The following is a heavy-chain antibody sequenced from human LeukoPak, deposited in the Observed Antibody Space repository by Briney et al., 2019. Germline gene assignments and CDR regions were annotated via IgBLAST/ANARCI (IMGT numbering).Heavy chain of an antibody. CDR3: AKANSRIVGATLYGMDV. CDR2: ISGSGGST. Sequence: ETLSLTCTVSGGSVSSYYWSWVRQAPXXXXXWVSAISGSGGSTYYADSVKGRFTISRDNSKNTLYLQMNSLRAEDTAVYYCAKANSRIVGATLYGMDVWGQGTTVTVSS. V-gene: IGHV3-23*01. D-gene: IGHD1-26*01. CDR1: GGSVSSYY. J-gene: IGHJ6*02.